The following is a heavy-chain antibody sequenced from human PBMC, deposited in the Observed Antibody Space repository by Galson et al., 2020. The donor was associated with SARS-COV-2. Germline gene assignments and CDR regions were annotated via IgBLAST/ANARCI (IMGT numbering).Heavy chain of an antibody. CDR2: ISYDGSNK. CDR1: GFTFSSYG. D-gene: IGHD3-3*01. Sequence: TGGSLRLSCAASGFTFSSYGMHWVRQAPGKGLEWVAVISYDGSNKYYADSVKGRFTISRDNSENTLYLQMNSLRAEDTAVYYCAKDSLALRFLEWLPPGGGDYWGQGTLVTVSS. CDR3: AKDSLALRFLEWLPPGGGDY. J-gene: IGHJ4*02. V-gene: IGHV3-30*18.